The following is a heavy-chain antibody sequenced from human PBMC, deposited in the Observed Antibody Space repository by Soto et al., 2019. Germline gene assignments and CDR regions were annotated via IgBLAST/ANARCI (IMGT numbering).Heavy chain of an antibody. V-gene: IGHV6-1*01. CDR3: ARNIMSGSGVFDI. D-gene: IGHD2-8*01. J-gene: IGHJ3*02. CDR2: TYYKSKWYN. CDR1: GDSVSTNSVG. Sequence: SQTLSLTCAISGDSVSTNSVGWNWIRQSPSRGLEWLGRTYYKSKWYNDYAPSVKSRITINPDTSKNQFSLQLNSVTPEDTAVYYCARNIMSGSGVFDIWGQGTIVTVSS.